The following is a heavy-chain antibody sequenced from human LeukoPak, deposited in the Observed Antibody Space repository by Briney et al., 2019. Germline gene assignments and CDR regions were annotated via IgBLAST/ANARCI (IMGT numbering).Heavy chain of an antibody. V-gene: IGHV4-61*02. CDR2: IYTSGST. CDR1: GGSISSGSYY. Sequence: SETLSLTCTVSGGSISSGSYYWSWIRQPAGKGLEWIGRIYTSGSTNYNPSLKSRVTISVDTSKNQFSLKLSSVTAADTAVYYCARDGDHDSSWYVSINYYMDVWGKGTTVTVSS. J-gene: IGHJ6*03. D-gene: IGHD6-13*01. CDR3: ARDGDHDSSWYVSINYYMDV.